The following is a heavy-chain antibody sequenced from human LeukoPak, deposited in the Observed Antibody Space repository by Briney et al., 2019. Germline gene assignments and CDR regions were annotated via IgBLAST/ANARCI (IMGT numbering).Heavy chain of an antibody. D-gene: IGHD6-13*01. Sequence: GGSLRLSCAASGFTFSSYSMNRVRQAPGKGLEWVSSISSSSSYIYYADSVKGRFTISRDNAKNSLYLQMNSLRAEDTAVYYCARPSYSSSWTFDYWGQGTLVTVSS. J-gene: IGHJ4*02. CDR1: GFTFSSYS. CDR2: ISSSSSYI. V-gene: IGHV3-21*01. CDR3: ARPSYSSSWTFDY.